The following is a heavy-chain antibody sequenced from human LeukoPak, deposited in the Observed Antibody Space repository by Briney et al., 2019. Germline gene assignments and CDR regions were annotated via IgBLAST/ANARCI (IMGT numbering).Heavy chain of an antibody. D-gene: IGHD2-15*01. CDR3: VRDRGYSTYDY. CDR2: IKEDGGEI. Sequence: GGFLRLSCVASEFTFSNYWMAWVRQAPGKGPEWVANIKEDGGEINYVDSVKGRFTISRDNARNSLYLQMNSLRAEDTAVYYCVRDRGYSTYDYWGQGTLASVSS. V-gene: IGHV3-7*01. J-gene: IGHJ4*02. CDR1: EFTFSNYW.